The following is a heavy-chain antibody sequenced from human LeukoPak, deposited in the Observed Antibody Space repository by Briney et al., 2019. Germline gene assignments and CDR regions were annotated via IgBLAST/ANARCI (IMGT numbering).Heavy chain of an antibody. Sequence: ASVKVSCKASGYTFTDYYIHWVRQAPGQGLEFMGWINPNSGGTNYAQRFQGRVTMTRDTSILTSYMELTRLTSDDTAECYCARGISSGYGNWGQGTLVTVSS. D-gene: IGHD6-25*01. J-gene: IGHJ4*02. CDR1: GYTFTDYY. CDR3: ARGISSGYGN. V-gene: IGHV1-2*02. CDR2: INPNSGGT.